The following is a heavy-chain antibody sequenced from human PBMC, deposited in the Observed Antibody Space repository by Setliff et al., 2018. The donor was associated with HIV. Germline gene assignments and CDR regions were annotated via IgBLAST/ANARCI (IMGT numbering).Heavy chain of an antibody. CDR2: LYGHSST. CDR1: GDSIGTGTHY. V-gene: IGHV4-39*01. D-gene: IGHD3-10*01. J-gene: IGHJ4*02. CDR3: SRLYGSGHYFAFDF. Sequence: LSLTCNVSGDSIGTGTHYWAWIRQPPGKGLEWIGSLYGHSSTYYTKSLRGRVTISADTSKNQFSLRLSSVTALDTAVYYCSRLYGSGHYFAFDFWGQGALVTVYS.